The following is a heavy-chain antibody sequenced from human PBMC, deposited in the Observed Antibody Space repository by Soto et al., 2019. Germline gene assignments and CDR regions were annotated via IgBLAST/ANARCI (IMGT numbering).Heavy chain of an antibody. CDR3: ARSYGSGSSAFDY. J-gene: IGHJ4*02. CDR2: IYPGDSDT. Sequence: GESLKISCKGSGYSFATYWIGWVRQMPGKGLEWMGIIYPGDSDTRYSPSFQGQVTISADKSISTAYLQWSSLRASDTAMYYCARSYGSGSSAFDYWGQGTLVTVSS. V-gene: IGHV5-51*01. D-gene: IGHD3-10*01. CDR1: GYSFATYW.